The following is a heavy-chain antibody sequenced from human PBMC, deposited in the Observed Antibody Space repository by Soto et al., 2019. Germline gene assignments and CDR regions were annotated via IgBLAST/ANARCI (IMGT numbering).Heavy chain of an antibody. J-gene: IGHJ5*02. CDR1: GGSISSGGYY. CDR2: IYYSGST. D-gene: IGHD3-3*01. Sequence: QVQLQESGPGLVKPSQTLSLTCTVSGGSISSGGYYWSWIRQHPGKGLEWTGYIYYSGSTYYNPSLKSRVTISVDTSKNQFSLKLSSVTAADTAVYYCARALSPTDYDFWSGYPRGGWFDPWGQGTLVTVSS. V-gene: IGHV4-31*03. CDR3: ARALSPTDYDFWSGYPRGGWFDP.